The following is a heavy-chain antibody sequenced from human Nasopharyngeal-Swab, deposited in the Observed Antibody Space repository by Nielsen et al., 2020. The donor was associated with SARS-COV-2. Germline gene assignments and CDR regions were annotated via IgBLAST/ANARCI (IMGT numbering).Heavy chain of an antibody. J-gene: IGHJ4*02. Sequence: SETLSLTCAVYDGSFSGYCWSWIRQPPGKGLEWIGEINHRGSTNFNPSLRSRVTISVDTSKNQFSLKLSSVTAADMAIYYCARGGSVAGTAVALRGPFDYWGQGTLVTVSS. D-gene: IGHD6-19*01. CDR1: DGSFSGYC. CDR2: INHRGST. V-gene: IGHV4-34*01. CDR3: ARGGSVAGTAVALRGPFDY.